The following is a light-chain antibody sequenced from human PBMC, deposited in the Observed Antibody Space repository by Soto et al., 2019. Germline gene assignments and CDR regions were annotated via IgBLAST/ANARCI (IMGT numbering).Light chain of an antibody. Sequence: EIVLTQSPGTLSLSPGERATLSCRASQSVSSSYLAWYQQKPGQAPRLLIYGASTRAPGIPDRFSASGAGTDFTLTISRLEPEDSAVYYCQQYSASPRTLGPGTKVDIK. J-gene: IGKJ3*01. CDR3: QQYSASPRT. CDR2: GAS. CDR1: QSVSSSY. V-gene: IGKV3-20*01.